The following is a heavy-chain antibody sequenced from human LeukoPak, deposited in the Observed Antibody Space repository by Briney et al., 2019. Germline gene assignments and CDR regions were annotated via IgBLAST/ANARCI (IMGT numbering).Heavy chain of an antibody. CDR3: ARDGSSLHAFDI. V-gene: IGHV1-18*01. J-gene: IGHJ3*02. CDR1: GYSFTNYG. D-gene: IGHD6-13*01. CDR2: ISVYNGNT. Sequence: ASVKVSCKASGYSFTNYGISWVRQAPGQGLEWMGWISVYNGNTNYAQKFQGRVTITADKSTSTAYMELSSLRSEDTAVYYCARDGSSLHAFDIWGQGTMVTVSS.